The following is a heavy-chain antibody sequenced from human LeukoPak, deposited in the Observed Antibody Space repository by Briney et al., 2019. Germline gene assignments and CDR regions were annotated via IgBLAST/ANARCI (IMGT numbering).Heavy chain of an antibody. V-gene: IGHV3-64*01. D-gene: IGHD2-21*02. CDR2: ISSNGGST. J-gene: IGHJ4*02. Sequence: GGSLRLSCAASGFTFSSYAMHWVRQAPGKGLEYVSAISSNGGSTYYANSVKGRFTISRDNSKSTAYLQMHSLRVEDTAVYYCARFLGDDSSGYFDYWGQGTLVSVAS. CDR1: GFTFSSYA. CDR3: ARFLGDDSSGYFDY.